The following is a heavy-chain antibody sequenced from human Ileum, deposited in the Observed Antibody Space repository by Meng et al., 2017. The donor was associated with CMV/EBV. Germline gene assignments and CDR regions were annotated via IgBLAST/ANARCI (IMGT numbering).Heavy chain of an antibody. J-gene: IGHJ4*01. CDR1: GFTFRDYW. V-gene: IGHV3-7*01. Sequence: GGSLRLSCAVSGFTFRDYWMSWVRQAPGSGLEWVANKKYDGSDIYYVDSVRGRFTISRDNAKNSVYLQMNSLRPEDRAVYYWVRAGSGFYSVDFGFWGHGTLVTVSS. CDR3: VRAGSGFYSVDFGF. CDR2: KKYDGSDI. D-gene: IGHD2-15*01.